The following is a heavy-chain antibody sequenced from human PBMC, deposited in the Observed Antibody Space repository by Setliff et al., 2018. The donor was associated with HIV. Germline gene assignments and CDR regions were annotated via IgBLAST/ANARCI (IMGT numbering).Heavy chain of an antibody. CDR3: ARAQYPHYNFWSGYSPTGFDP. CDR1: GCTFTSYG. V-gene: IGHV1-18*01. D-gene: IGHD3-3*01. Sequence: ASVKVSCKASGCTFTSYGISWVRQAPGQGLEWMGWISAYNGNTNYAQKLQGRVTMTTDTSTSTAYMELRSLRSDDTAVYYCARAQYPHYNFWSGYSPTGFDPWGQGTLVTVSS. CDR2: ISAYNGNT. J-gene: IGHJ5*02.